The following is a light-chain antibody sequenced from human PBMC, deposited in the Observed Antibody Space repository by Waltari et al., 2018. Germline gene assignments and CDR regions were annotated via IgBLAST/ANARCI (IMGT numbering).Light chain of an antibody. CDR1: QGISSY. CDR3: QQLNSYPYT. V-gene: IGKV1-9*01. Sequence: IQLTQSPSSLSGSVRDRVTITCRASQGISSYLSWYQQKPGKAPKLLIYAASTLQSGVPSRFSDSGSGTDFTLNISSLQPEDFATYYCQQLNSYPYTFGQGTKLEIK. J-gene: IGKJ2*01. CDR2: AAS.